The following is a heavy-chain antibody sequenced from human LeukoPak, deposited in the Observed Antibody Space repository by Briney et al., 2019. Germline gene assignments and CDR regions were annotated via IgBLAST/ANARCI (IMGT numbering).Heavy chain of an antibody. J-gene: IGHJ4*02. Sequence: TGGSLGLSCAASGFTFSNYGMHWVRQAPGKGLEWVAVIWHDGSNKYYADSVKGRFTISRDNSKNTLYLQMNSLRAEDTAVYYCARTNPGYNFDYWGQGTLVTVSS. V-gene: IGHV3-33*01. CDR2: IWHDGSNK. D-gene: IGHD5-18*01. CDR3: ARTNPGYNFDY. CDR1: GFTFSNYG.